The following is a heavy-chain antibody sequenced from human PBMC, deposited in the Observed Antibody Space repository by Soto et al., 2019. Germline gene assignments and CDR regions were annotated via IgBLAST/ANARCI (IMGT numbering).Heavy chain of an antibody. CDR1: GGSISSGGYS. CDR2: MYHSGST. V-gene: IGHV4-30-2*02. J-gene: IGHJ4*02. Sequence: PSGTLSLTCAVSGGSISSGGYSWSWIRQPPGKGLEWIGYMYHSGSTYYNPSLKSRVTISLDTSKNQFSLKLTSVTPADTAVYYCAALPRYWGQVTLVTVSS. D-gene: IGHD6-6*01. CDR3: AALPRY.